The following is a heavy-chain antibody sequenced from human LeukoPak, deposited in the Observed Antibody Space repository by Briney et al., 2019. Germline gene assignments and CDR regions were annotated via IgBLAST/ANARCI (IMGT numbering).Heavy chain of an antibody. D-gene: IGHD3-10*01. CDR2: INSDGSST. CDR3: ARGTPMDYYYYYMDV. Sequence: PGGSLRLFCAASGFTFSNYWMHWVRQAPRKGLVWVSRINSDGSSTSYADSVKGRFTISRDNAKNTLYLQMNSLRAEDTAVYYCARGTPMDYYYYYMDVWGKGTTVTVSS. CDR1: GFTFSNYW. J-gene: IGHJ6*03. V-gene: IGHV3-74*01.